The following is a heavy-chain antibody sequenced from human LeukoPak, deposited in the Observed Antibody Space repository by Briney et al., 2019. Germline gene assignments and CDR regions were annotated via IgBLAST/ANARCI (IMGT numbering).Heavy chain of an antibody. D-gene: IGHD1-1*01. V-gene: IGHV3-23*01. CDR2: ISGSGDST. CDR3: AKDRNPVQPINYYYYYMDV. CDR1: GFTFSTYG. Sequence: PGGTLRLSCAASGFTFSTYGMSWVRQAPGKGLEWVSAISGSGDSTYYADSVKGRFTISRDNSKNTLSLQMNSLRAEDTAVYYCAKDRNPVQPINYYYYYMDVWGKGTTVTVSS. J-gene: IGHJ6*03.